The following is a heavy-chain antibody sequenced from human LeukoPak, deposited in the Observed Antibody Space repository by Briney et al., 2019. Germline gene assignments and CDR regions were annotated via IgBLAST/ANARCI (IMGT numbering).Heavy chain of an antibody. Sequence: PSETLSLTCTVSGGSISSSSYYWGWIRQPPGKGLEWIGSIYYSGSTYYNPSLKSRVTISVDTSKNQFSLKLSSVTAADTAVYYCARERDGAFDIWGQGTMVTVSS. V-gene: IGHV4-39*07. J-gene: IGHJ3*02. CDR1: GGSISSSSYY. CDR2: IYYSGST. CDR3: ARERDGAFDI.